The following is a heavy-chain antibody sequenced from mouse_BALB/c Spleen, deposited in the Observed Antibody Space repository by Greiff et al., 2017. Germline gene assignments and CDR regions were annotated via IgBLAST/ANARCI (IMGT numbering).Heavy chain of an antibody. CDR2: ISTYYGDA. CDR1: GYTFTDYA. CDR3: AREERFAY. J-gene: IGHJ3*01. V-gene: IGHV1S137*01. Sequence: QVQLQQSGAELVRPGVSVKISCKGSGYTFTDYAMHWVKQSHAKSLEWIGVISTYYGDASYNQKFKGKATMTVDKSSSTAYMELARLTSEDSAIYYCAREERFAYWGQGTLVTVSA.